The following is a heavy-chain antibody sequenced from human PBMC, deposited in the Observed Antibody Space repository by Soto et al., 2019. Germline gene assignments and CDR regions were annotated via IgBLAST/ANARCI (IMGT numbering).Heavy chain of an antibody. CDR2: ISGSGGSA. D-gene: IGHD6-19*01. CDR3: VREVRGWYPRGSFVF. V-gene: IGHV3-23*01. J-gene: IGHJ3*01. Sequence: PGGSLRLSCAASGFTFSNYAMNWVRQAPGKGLESVSVISGSGGSAYYADSVQGRFTISRDNSKNTLYLQMNSLRAEDTAIYYCVREVRGWYPRGSFVFWGRGTLVTVSS. CDR1: GFTFSNYA.